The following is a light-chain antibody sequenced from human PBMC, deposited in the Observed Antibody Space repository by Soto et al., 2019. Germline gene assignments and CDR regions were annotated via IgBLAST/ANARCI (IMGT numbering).Light chain of an antibody. CDR1: QSVSGW. CDR2: KAS. V-gene: IGKV1-5*03. Sequence: DIQMTQSPSTLSAFVGDRVTITCRASQSVSGWVAWYQQKPGKAPKLLISKASNLESGVPSRFSGSQSGTQFTLTISSLQPDDLGNYYCQQYDSLSSFGQGTKVEIK. CDR3: QQYDSLSS. J-gene: IGKJ2*01.